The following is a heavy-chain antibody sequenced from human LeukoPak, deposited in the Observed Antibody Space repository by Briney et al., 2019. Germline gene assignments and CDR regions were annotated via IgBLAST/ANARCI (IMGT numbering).Heavy chain of an antibody. CDR3: ARSRSVSNYKGMDV. Sequence: GGSLRLSCPASGCTFSDYSMSWVRQAPGKGLEWVSSISSSSDYIYYADSVKGRFTISRDNARNSLYLQMNSPRAEDTAVYYCARSRSVSNYKGMDVWGQGTTVTVSS. V-gene: IGHV3-21*01. J-gene: IGHJ6*02. CDR2: ISSSSDYI. D-gene: IGHD5/OR15-5a*01. CDR1: GCTFSDYS.